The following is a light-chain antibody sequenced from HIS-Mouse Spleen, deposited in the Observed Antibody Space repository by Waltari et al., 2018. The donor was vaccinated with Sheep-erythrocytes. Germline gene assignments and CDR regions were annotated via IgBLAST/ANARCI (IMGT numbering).Light chain of an antibody. J-gene: IGLJ3*02. CDR3: SSYAGSNNWV. CDR2: EVS. CDR1: SSDVGGYNF. Sequence: QSALTQPPSASGSPGQSVTNSCTATSSDVGGYNFVSWYQHHPAKAPTLMIYEVSTRPSGVPDRFSGSKSGNTASLTVSGLQAEDEADYYCSSYAGSNNWVFGGGTKLTVL. V-gene: IGLV2-8*01.